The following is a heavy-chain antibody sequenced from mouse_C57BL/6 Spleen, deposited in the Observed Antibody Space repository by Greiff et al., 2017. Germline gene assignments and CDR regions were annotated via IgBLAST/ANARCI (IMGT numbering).Heavy chain of an antibody. CDR2: IYPRSGNT. J-gene: IGHJ2*01. CDR3: ARWNYVFYYFDY. D-gene: IGHD1-1*02. V-gene: IGHV1-81*01. CDR1: GYTFTSYG. Sequence: QVQLKQSGAELARPGASVKLSCKASGYTFTSYGISWVKQRTGQGLEWIGEIYPRSGNTYYNEKFKGKATLTADKSSSTAYMELRSLTSEDSAVYFCARWNYVFYYFDYWGQGTTLTVSS.